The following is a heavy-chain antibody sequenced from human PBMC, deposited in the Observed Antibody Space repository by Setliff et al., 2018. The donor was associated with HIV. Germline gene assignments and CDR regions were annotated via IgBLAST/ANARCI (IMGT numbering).Heavy chain of an antibody. CDR2: IYTSGNT. V-gene: IGHV4-61*09. J-gene: IGHJ4*02. D-gene: IGHD6-19*01. Sequence: PSETLSLTCTVSGGSISSGSYYWSWIRQPAGKGLEWIGHIYTSGNTNHNPSLKSRVTISVDTSKNQFSLKLSSVTAADTAIYFCARQFRYPNRAVAGVDYWGQGTLVTVSS. CDR3: ARQFRYPNRAVAGVDY. CDR1: GGSISSGSYY.